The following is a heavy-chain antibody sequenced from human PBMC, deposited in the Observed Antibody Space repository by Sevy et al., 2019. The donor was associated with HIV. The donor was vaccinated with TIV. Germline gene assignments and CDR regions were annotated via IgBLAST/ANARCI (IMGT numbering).Heavy chain of an antibody. J-gene: IGHJ4*02. D-gene: IGHD2-2*03. CDR3: ARAFGYCSSTSGYGGALFDY. CDR2: IYYSGST. V-gene: IGHV4-59*01. CDR1: GGSISSYY. Sequence: SETLSLTCTVSGGSISSYYWSWIRQPPGKGLEWIGYIYYSGSTNYNPSLKSRVTIAVDTSKNQFSLKLSSVTAADTAVYYCARAFGYCSSTSGYGGALFDYWGQGTLVTVSS.